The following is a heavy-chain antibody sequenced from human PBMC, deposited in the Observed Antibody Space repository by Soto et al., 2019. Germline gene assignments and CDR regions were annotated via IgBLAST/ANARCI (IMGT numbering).Heavy chain of an antibody. D-gene: IGHD3-3*01. CDR1: GFTFSSYG. Sequence: PGGSLRLSCAASGFTFSSYGMHWVRQAPGKGLEWVAVIWYDGSNKYYADSVKGRFTISRDNSKNTLYLQMNSLRAEDTAVYYCARGLQPNYDFWSGYWNYYYYGMDVWGQGTTVTVSS. CDR3: ARGLQPNYDFWSGYWNYYYYGMDV. V-gene: IGHV3-33*01. CDR2: IWYDGSNK. J-gene: IGHJ6*02.